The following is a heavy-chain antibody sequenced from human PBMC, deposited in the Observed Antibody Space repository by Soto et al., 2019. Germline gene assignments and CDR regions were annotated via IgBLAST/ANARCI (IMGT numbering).Heavy chain of an antibody. CDR3: AKGEVRGIIPSYFDY. D-gene: IGHD3-10*01. CDR2: ISYDGSNR. V-gene: IGHV3-30*18. Sequence: GGSLRLSCAASGFTFSRFGMHWVRQAPGKGLEWVAVISYDGSNRFYADSVKGRFTISRDNSKNTLYLQMDSLRAEDTAVYYCAKGEVRGIIPSYFDYWGLGTLVSVSS. CDR1: GFTFSRFG. J-gene: IGHJ4*02.